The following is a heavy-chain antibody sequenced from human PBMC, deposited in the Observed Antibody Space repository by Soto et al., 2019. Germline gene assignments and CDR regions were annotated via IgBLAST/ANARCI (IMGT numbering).Heavy chain of an antibody. CDR1: GFNFGYFG. D-gene: IGHD1-26*01. J-gene: IGHJ4*02. CDR3: ARGNLSFDFDS. Sequence: QLVESGGDVVQPGKSLRLSCAASGFNFGYFGMHWVRQAPGKGLEWVAFISGDGINTQYADSVRGRFTLSRDYSRKTIYLQMDSLRDEDTALYYCARGNLSFDFDSWGLGTLVTVSS. V-gene: IGHV3-30*03. CDR2: ISGDGINT.